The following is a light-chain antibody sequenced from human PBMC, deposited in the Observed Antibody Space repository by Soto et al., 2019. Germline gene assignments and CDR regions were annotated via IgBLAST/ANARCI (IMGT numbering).Light chain of an antibody. Sequence: EIVLTHSPGTLSLCPWEIATLSCRASQSVSSRYLACYQQKPGQAPRLLIYGAFGRAIGIPDRFSGSGSGTDFTLTISRLEPEDFAVYYRQQYGSSPRTFGQGTKVDIK. CDR3: QQYGSSPRT. CDR1: QSVSSRY. CDR2: GAF. V-gene: IGKV3-20*01. J-gene: IGKJ1*01.